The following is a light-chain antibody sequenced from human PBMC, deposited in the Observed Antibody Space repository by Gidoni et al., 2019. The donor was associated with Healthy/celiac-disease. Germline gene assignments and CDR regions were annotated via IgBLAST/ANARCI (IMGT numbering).Light chain of an antibody. CDR1: QSLLHSNGYNY. J-gene: IGKJ4*01. CDR3: MQALQTPPT. V-gene: IGKV2-28*01. Sequence: DIVMTQSPRSLPVTPGEPASISCRSSQSLLHSNGYNYLDWYLQKPGQSPQLLIYLVSNRASGFPDRFSGSGSGTDFTLKISRVEAEDVGVYYCMQALQTPPTFGGGTKVEIK. CDR2: LVS.